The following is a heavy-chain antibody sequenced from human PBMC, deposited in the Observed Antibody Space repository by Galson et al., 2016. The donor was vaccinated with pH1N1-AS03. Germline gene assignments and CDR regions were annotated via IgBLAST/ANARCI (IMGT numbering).Heavy chain of an antibody. V-gene: IGHV3-64D*06. CDR1: GFTFRTFS. CDR3: IKEGNRLQSRRSDACDI. D-gene: IGHD5-18*01. Sequence: SLRLSCAASGFTFRTFSIYWVRQAPGKGLEYVSGISDNGINTYYADPVNARFTISRDKSKNTVYLQMSSLRTEDTAVYYCIKEGNRLQSRRSDACDIWGQGTTVTVSS. CDR2: ISDNGINT. J-gene: IGHJ3*02.